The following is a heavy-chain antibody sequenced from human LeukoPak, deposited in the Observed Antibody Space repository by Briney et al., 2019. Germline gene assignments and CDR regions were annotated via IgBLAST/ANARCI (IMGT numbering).Heavy chain of an antibody. V-gene: IGHV1-8*01. CDR2: MNPNRGDA. J-gene: IGHJ4*02. CDR3: ARDLKRGYSSGRYSWGTGSSNDY. Sequence: GASVKVSCKASGYTFTSYDINWVRQATGQGLEWMGWMNPNRGDAGYAQRFQGRVTMTGNTAIDTAYMQLNSLTSDDTAVYYCARDLKRGYSSGRYSWGTGSSNDYWGQGTLVTVSS. CDR1: GYTFTSYD. D-gene: IGHD6-19*01.